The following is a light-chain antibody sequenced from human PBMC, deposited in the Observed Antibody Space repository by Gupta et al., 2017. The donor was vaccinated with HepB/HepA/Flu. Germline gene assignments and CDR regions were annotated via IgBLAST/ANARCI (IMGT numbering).Light chain of an antibody. V-gene: IGKV3-11*01. CDR3: QQRSNWPRT. Sequence: EIVLTQSPATLSLSPGERATISCRASQSVRTYLAWYKQKPGQAPRLLIYDASNRATGIPARFSGSGSGTDFTLTIRSLEPEDFAVYYCQQRSNWPRTFGQGTKVEIK. CDR1: QSVRTY. CDR2: DAS. J-gene: IGKJ1*01.